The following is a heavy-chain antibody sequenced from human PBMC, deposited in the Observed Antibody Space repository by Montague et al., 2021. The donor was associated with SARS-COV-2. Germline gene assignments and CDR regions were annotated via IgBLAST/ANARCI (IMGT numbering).Heavy chain of an antibody. CDR3: ARPLVRGVPKAFDI. J-gene: IGHJ3*02. D-gene: IGHD3-10*01. Sequence: SETLSLTCTVSGGSITRNYYWGWLRQPPGKGLEWVGNIYYSGTNXINPSLESRVTISVDASKNQFSLNLTSVTAADMAVYYCARPLVRGVPKAFDIWGQGALVIVSS. V-gene: IGHV4-39*01. CDR1: GGSITRNYY. CDR2: IYYSGTN.